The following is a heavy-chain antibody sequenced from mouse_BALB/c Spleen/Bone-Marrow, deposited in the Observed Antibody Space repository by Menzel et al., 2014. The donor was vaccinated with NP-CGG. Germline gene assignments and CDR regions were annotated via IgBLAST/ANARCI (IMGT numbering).Heavy chain of an antibody. CDR3: AKGVVSDY. D-gene: IGHD1-1*01. Sequence: VQLQQSGPELVKPGASVKVSCKASGYIFTTYNMYWMKQSHGKSLKWIGYIDPYNGDATYNQKFKGKATLTVDKSSSTAYLHLNSLTSEDSAVYYCAKGVVSDYWGQGTTPTVSS. V-gene: IGHV1S135*01. J-gene: IGHJ2*01. CDR1: GYIFTTYN. CDR2: IDPYNGDA.